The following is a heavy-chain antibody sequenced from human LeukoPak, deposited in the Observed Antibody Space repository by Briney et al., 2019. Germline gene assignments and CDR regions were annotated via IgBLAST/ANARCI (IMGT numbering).Heavy chain of an antibody. D-gene: IGHD3-10*01. V-gene: IGHV4-30-2*01. Sequence: PSQTLSLTCTVSGGSISSGGYYWSWIRQPPRKGLEWIGYIYHSGSTYYNPSLKSRVTISVDTSKNQFSLKLSSVTAADTAAYYCARDRIGDYYYYGMDVWGQGTTVTVSS. CDR3: ARDRIGDYYYYGMDV. J-gene: IGHJ6*02. CDR2: IYHSGST. CDR1: GGSISSGGYY.